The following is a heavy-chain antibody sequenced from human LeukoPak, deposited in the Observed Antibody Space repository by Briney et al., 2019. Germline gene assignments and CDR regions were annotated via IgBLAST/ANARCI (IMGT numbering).Heavy chain of an antibody. CDR3: ARAQYDYGSGSYYYYYYMDV. V-gene: IGHV4-59*08. Sequence: SETLSLTCTVSGGSISSYYWSWIRQPPGKGLEWIGYIYYSGSTNYNPSLKSRVTISVDTSKNQFSLKLSSVTAADTAVYYCARAQYDYGSGSYYYYYYMDVWGKGTTVTVSS. CDR2: IYYSGST. D-gene: IGHD3-10*01. J-gene: IGHJ6*03. CDR1: GGSISSYY.